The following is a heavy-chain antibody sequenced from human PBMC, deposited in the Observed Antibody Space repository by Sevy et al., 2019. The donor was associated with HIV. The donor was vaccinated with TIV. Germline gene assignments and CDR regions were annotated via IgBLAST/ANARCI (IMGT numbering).Heavy chain of an antibody. J-gene: IGHJ4*02. D-gene: IGHD3-9*01. CDR2: ISGSGGST. Sequence: GGSLRLSCAASGFNVNDNYMTWVRQAPGKGLEWVSAISGSGGSTYYADSVKGRFTISRDNSKNTLYLQMNSLRAEDTAVYYCAKDRPNYDILTVDYWGQGTLVTVSS. V-gene: IGHV3-23*01. CDR3: AKDRPNYDILTVDY. CDR1: GFNVNDNY.